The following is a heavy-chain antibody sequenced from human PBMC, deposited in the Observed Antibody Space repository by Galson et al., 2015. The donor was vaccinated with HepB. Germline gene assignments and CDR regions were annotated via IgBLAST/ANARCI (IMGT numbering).Heavy chain of an antibody. CDR3: ARDRSTTVVRGVMGDGMDV. CDR2: IWYDGSNL. Sequence: SLRLSCAASGFSLSTYGMHWVHQAPGKGLEWVAIIWYDGSNLYYGDSVKGRFTFSRDTSKNTLYLQMNSLRAEDTAIYYCARDRSTTVVRGVMGDGMDVWGQGATVTVSS. D-gene: IGHD3-10*01. V-gene: IGHV3-33*08. J-gene: IGHJ6*02. CDR1: GFSLSTYG.